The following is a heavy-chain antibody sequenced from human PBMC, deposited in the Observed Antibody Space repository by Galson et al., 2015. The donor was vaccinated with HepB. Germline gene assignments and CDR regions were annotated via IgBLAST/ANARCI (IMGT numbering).Heavy chain of an antibody. CDR3: ARVSYSSGWYSGVGWFDP. Sequence: SVKVSCKASGYTFTSYGISWVRQAPGQGLEWMGWISAYNGNTNYAQKLQGRVTMTTDTSTSTAYMELRSLRSDDTAVYYCARVSYSSGWYSGVGWFDPWGQGTLVTVSS. J-gene: IGHJ5*02. V-gene: IGHV1-18*04. D-gene: IGHD6-19*01. CDR1: GYTFTSYG. CDR2: ISAYNGNT.